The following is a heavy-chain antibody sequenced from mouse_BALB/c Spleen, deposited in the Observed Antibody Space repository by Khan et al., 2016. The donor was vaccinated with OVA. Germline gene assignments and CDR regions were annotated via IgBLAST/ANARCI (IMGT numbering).Heavy chain of an antibody. CDR1: GYAFSNYW. V-gene: IGHV1-80*01. CDR2: IYPGDGDT. Sequence: QVQLKESGAELVRPGSSVKISCKASGYAFSNYWMNWVKQRPGQGLEWIGQIYPGDGDTSFNGKFRGKATLTADKSSSTAYMQLRSLTSEDSAVDFCARDGYDCFAYWGQGTMVTVSA. D-gene: IGHD2-14*01. CDR3: ARDGYDCFAY. J-gene: IGHJ3*01.